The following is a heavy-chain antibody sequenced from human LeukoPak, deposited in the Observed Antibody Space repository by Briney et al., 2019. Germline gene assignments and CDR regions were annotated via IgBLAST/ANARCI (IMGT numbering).Heavy chain of an antibody. CDR1: GFTFSSYG. CDR2: IWYDGSNK. J-gene: IGHJ4*02. CDR3: AREMMTAIQTIDY. Sequence: GGSLRLSCAASGFTFSSYGMHWVRQAPGKGLEWVAVIWYDGSNKYYADSVKGRFTISRDNSKNTLYLQMNSLRAEDTAVYYCAREMMTAIQTIDYWGQGTLVTVSS. D-gene: IGHD2-21*02. V-gene: IGHV3-33*01.